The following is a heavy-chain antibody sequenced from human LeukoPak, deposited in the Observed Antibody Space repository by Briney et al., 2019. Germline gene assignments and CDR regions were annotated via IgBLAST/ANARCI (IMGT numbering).Heavy chain of an antibody. CDR3: ATVVGYSYGQGPFDY. CDR1: GYTFTGYY. Sequence: ASVKVSCKASGYTFTGYYMHWVRQAPGQGLEWMGRINPNSGGTNYAQKFQGRVTMTRDTSISTAYMELSRLRSDDTAVYYCATVVGYSYGQGPFDYWGQGTLVTVSS. CDR2: INPNSGGT. J-gene: IGHJ4*02. V-gene: IGHV1-2*06. D-gene: IGHD5-18*01.